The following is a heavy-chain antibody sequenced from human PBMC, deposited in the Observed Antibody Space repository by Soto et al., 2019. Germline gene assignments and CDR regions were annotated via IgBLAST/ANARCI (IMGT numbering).Heavy chain of an antibody. Sequence: QVQLVQSGAEVKKPGASVKVSCKASGYTFTSYGISWVRQAPGQGLEWMGWISAYNGNTNYAQKLQGRVTMTTDTSTSTADMELRSLRSDDTAVYYCARNRRGYSYHLRVWFDPWGQGTLVTVSS. D-gene: IGHD5-18*01. J-gene: IGHJ5*02. CDR2: ISAYNGNT. V-gene: IGHV1-18*01. CDR3: ARNRRGYSYHLRVWFDP. CDR1: GYTFTSYG.